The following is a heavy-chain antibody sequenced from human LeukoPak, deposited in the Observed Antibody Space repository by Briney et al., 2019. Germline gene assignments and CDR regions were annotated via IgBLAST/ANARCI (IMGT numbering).Heavy chain of an antibody. D-gene: IGHD3-3*01. CDR3: ARSPYLYYDFWSGYNYYYYMDV. CDR1: GVSISSYY. Sequence: KASATLSLTCTVSGVSISSYYWSWIRQPPGKGLEWLGCIYTSGSTNYDPSLKSRVTISVDTSKNQCSLKLSSVTAADTAVYYCARSPYLYYDFWSGYNYYYYMDVWGKRTPVTVSS. V-gene: IGHV4-4*09. J-gene: IGHJ6*03. CDR2: IYTSGST.